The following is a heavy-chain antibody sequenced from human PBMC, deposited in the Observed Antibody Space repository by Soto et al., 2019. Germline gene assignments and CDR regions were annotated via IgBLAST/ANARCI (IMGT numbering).Heavy chain of an antibody. CDR3: AKDLSVRGVRNYFDY. V-gene: IGHV3-23*01. D-gene: IGHD3-10*02. CDR2: ISGSGGST. Sequence: EVQLLESGGGLVQPGGSLRLSCAASGFTFSSYAMSWVRQAPGKGLEWVSAISGSGGSTYYADSVKGRFTISRDNSKNTLYLQMKSLRAEDTAVYYCAKDLSVRGVRNYFDYWGQGTLVTVSS. J-gene: IGHJ4*02. CDR1: GFTFSSYA.